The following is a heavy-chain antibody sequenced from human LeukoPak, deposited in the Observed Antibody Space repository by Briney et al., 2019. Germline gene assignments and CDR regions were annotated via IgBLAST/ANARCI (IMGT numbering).Heavy chain of an antibody. CDR1: VFTFSRYC. CDR2: ICQDGNGR. CDR3: ARWRGLQSEFDH. J-gene: IGHJ4*02. D-gene: IGHD5-24*01. Sequence: PGGSLRLSCAASVFTFSRYCMGWVRQTPGKRLECVATICQDGNGRDFVDSVKGRFTISRDNAKNSLYLKMNSLRVDDTAVYYCARWRGLQSEFDHWGQGTLVTVSS. V-gene: IGHV3-7*01.